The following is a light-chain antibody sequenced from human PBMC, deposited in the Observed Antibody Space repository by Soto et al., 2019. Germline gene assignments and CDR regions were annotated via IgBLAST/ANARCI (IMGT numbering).Light chain of an antibody. CDR3: QHYASSPPGFT. Sequence: EIVLTQSPGTLSLFPGERATLSCRASQRVSSTYFAWYRQKPGQPPRLLIYVASKRATGVPDRVSGSGSRTDFTRTSNRLEPEDFAVYYCQHYASSPPGFTFGPGTTVDIK. CDR1: QRVSSTY. V-gene: IGKV3-20*01. CDR2: VAS. J-gene: IGKJ3*01.